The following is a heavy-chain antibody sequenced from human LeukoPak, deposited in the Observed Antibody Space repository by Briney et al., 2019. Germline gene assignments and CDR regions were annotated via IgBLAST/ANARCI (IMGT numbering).Heavy chain of an antibody. CDR3: AKDGVVVVATSVYYYYYGMDV. V-gene: IGHV1-69*02. CDR1: GGTFSSYT. CDR2: IIPILNIT. J-gene: IGHJ6*02. D-gene: IGHD2-2*01. Sequence: SVKVSCKASGGTFSSYTISRVRQAPGQGLEWMGRIIPILNITDYAQNFQGRVTLTADKSTSTAYMELSTLRSEDTAVYYCAKDGVVVVATSVYYYYYGMDVWGQGTTVTVSS.